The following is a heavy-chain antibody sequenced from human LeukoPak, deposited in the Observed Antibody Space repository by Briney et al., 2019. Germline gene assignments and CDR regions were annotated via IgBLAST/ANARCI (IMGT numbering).Heavy chain of an antibody. Sequence: PSETLSLTCAVYGGSFSGYYWSWIRQPPGKGLEWIGEINHSGSTNYNPSLKSRVTISVDTSKNQFSLKLSSVTAADTAVYYCARIDILEDDYGEQEKFDYWGQGTLVTVSS. CDR1: GGSFSGYY. J-gene: IGHJ4*02. CDR3: ARIDILEDDYGEQEKFDY. V-gene: IGHV4-34*01. CDR2: INHSGST. D-gene: IGHD4-17*01.